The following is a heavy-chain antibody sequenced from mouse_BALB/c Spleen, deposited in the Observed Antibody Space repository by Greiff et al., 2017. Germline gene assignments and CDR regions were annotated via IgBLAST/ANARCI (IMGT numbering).Heavy chain of an antibody. V-gene: IGHV1-69*02. CDR2: IYPSDSYT. Sequence: VQLQQPGAELVRPGASVKLSCKASGYTFTSYWINWVKQRPGQGLEWIGNIYPSDSYTNYNQKFKDKATLTVDKSSSTAYMQLSSPTSEESAVYYSIRSRDGYIDVWGAGGTGTVSS. CDR1: GYTFTSYW. J-gene: IGHJ1*01. CDR3: IRSRDGYIDV.